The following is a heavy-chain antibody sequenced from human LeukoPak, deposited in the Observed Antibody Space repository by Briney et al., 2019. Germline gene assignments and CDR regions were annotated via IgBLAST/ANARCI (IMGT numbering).Heavy chain of an antibody. Sequence: GGSLRLSCAASGFTFSSYAMCWVRQAPGKGLEWVSSITTSGDNTYYADSVKGRFTISRDNSKNTLCLQMNSLRAEDTAVYYCAKRGAYDNRYFDYWGQGTLVTVSS. V-gene: IGHV3-23*01. CDR2: ITTSGDNT. CDR1: GFTFSSYA. CDR3: AKRGAYDNRYFDY. D-gene: IGHD3-22*01. J-gene: IGHJ4*02.